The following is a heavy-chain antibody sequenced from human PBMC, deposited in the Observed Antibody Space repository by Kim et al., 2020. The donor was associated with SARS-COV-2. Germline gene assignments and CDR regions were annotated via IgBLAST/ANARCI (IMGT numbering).Heavy chain of an antibody. Sequence: SETLSLTCAVYGGSFSGYYWSWIRQPPGKGLEWIGEINHSGSTNYNPSLKSRVTISVDTSKNQFSLKLSSVTAADTAVYYCARGSSGFLNKGRFDPWGQGTLVTVSS. CDR2: INHSGST. D-gene: IGHD6-19*01. J-gene: IGHJ5*02. CDR1: GGSFSGYY. CDR3: ARGSSGFLNKGRFDP. V-gene: IGHV4-34*01.